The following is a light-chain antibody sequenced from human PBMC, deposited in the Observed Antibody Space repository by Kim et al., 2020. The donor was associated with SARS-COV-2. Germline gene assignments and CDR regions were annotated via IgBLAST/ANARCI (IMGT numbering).Light chain of an antibody. CDR2: KAS. J-gene: IGKJ1*01. V-gene: IGKV1-5*03. CDR3: QQYNSYPWT. CDR1: QSISSW. Sequence: DIQMTQSPSTLSASVGDRVTITCRASQSISSWLAWYQQKPGKAPKLLIYKASSLESGVPSRFSGSGSGTEFTLTISSLQPDDFATYYCQQYNSYPWTSGQGSKLELK.